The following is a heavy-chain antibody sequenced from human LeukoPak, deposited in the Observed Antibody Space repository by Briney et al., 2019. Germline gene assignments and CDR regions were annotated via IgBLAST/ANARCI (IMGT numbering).Heavy chain of an antibody. J-gene: IGHJ4*02. V-gene: IGHV1-18*01. CDR1: GYTFTNYG. CDR2: IKTYNGNA. CDR3: ARKDYGDSFDY. Sequence: GASVKVSCKASGYTFTNYGISWVQQAPGQGLEWMGWIKTYNGNANYAQKLQGRVTMTTDTSTSTAYMELRSLRSDDTAVYYCARKDYGDSFDYWGQGTLVTVSS. D-gene: IGHD4-17*01.